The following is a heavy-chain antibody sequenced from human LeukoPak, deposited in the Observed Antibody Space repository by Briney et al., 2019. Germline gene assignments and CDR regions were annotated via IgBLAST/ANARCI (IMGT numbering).Heavy chain of an antibody. D-gene: IGHD5-18*01. Sequence: LETLSLTCTVSGVSISTYYWTWIRQPPGKGLEWIGYIYYSGSTNYNPSLKSRVTISVDTSKNQFSLKLSSVTAADTAVYYCARRGYNYGDAFDIWGQGTVVTVSS. CDR1: GVSISTYY. CDR2: IYYSGST. CDR3: ARRGYNYGDAFDI. J-gene: IGHJ3*02. V-gene: IGHV4-59*08.